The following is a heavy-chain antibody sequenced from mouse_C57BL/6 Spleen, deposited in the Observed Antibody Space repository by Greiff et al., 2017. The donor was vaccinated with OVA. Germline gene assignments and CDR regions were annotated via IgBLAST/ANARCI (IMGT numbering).Heavy chain of an antibody. V-gene: IGHV5-6*02. CDR3: ASLGGDV. Sequence: DVKLVESGGDLVKPGGSLKLSCAASGFTFSSYGMSWVRQTPDKRLEWVATISSGGSYTYYPDSVKGRSTISIDNAKNTLYLQMSSLKSEDTAMYYCASLGGDVWGTGTTVTVSS. D-gene: IGHD3-3*01. CDR1: GFTFSSYG. J-gene: IGHJ1*03. CDR2: ISSGGSYT.